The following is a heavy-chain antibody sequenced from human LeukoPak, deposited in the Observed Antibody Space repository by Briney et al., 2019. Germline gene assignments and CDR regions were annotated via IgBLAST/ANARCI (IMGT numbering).Heavy chain of an antibody. CDR3: AKDASWVGRGDYFDH. Sequence: GGSLRLSCEASGFTFNKYGMHWVRQTPGKGLEWITFLTHGGSITFYADSVKGRLTISRDNSKNTVFLQMDSLRADDTAVYYCAKDASWVGRGDYFDHWGQGTLVTVSS. J-gene: IGHJ4*02. CDR1: GFTFNKYG. CDR2: LTHGGSIT. D-gene: IGHD3-10*01. V-gene: IGHV3-30*02.